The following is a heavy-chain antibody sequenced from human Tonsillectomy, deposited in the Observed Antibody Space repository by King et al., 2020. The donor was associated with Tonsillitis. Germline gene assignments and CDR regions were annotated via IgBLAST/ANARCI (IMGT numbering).Heavy chain of an antibody. CDR3: ARQVYRSGWYLDY. D-gene: IGHD6-19*01. CDR1: AYSFTTYW. Sequence: QLVQSGAEVKKPGESLRISCKGSAYSFTTYWIAWVRQMPGKGLEWMGIIYPGDSDTTYSPSFQGQVTFSADKSISPAYLHWSSLKASDTAMFYCARQVYRSGWYLDYWGQGTLVTVSS. CDR2: IYPGDSDT. V-gene: IGHV5-51*01. J-gene: IGHJ4*02.